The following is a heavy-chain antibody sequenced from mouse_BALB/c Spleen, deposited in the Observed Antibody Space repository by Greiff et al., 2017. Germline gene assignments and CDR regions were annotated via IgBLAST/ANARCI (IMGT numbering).Heavy chain of an antibody. CDR2: IYPGNVNT. D-gene: IGHD1-1*01. CDR1: GYTFTSYY. V-gene: IGHV1S56*01. CDR3: ARGYGSSYYFDY. Sequence: VQLQQSGPELVKPGASVRISCKASGYTFTSYYIHWVKQRPGQGLEWIGWIYPGNVNTKYNEKFKGKATLTADKSSSTAYMQLSSLTSEDSAVYFCARGYGSSYYFDYWGQSTTLTVSS. J-gene: IGHJ2*01.